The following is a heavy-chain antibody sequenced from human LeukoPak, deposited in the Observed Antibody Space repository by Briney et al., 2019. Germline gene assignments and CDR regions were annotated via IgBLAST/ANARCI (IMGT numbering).Heavy chain of an antibody. CDR3: VRVKRSDNWFDP. CDR1: GFTFSSYA. Sequence: GGSLRLSCAASGFTFSSYAMHWVRQAPGKGLEWVAVISYDGSNKYYADSVKGRFTISRDNSKNTLYLQMSSLRAEDTAVYYCVRVKRSDNWFDPWGQGTLVTVSS. CDR2: ISYDGSNK. D-gene: IGHD3-3*01. J-gene: IGHJ5*02. V-gene: IGHV3-30*14.